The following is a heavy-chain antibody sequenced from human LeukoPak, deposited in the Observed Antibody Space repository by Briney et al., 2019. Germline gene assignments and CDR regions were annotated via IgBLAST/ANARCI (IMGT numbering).Heavy chain of an antibody. CDR3: ARGRVAMVPGTFDY. D-gene: IGHD3-10*01. J-gene: IGHJ4*02. CDR2: INHSGST. V-gene: IGHV4-34*01. CDR1: GGSFSGYY. Sequence: SETLSLTCAVYGGSFSGYYWSWIRQPPGKGLEWIGEINHSGSTNYNPSLKSRVTISVDTSKNQFSLKLSSVTAADTAVYYCARGRVAMVPGTFDYRGQGTLVTVSS.